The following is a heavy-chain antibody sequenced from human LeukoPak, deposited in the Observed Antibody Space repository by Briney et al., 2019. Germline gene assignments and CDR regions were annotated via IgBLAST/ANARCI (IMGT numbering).Heavy chain of an antibody. V-gene: IGHV2-70*10. J-gene: IGHJ3*02. CDR3: PRIRRGFCSGGSCYEDAFDI. Sequence: SGPTLVNPTQTLTLTCTFSGFSLSTRGMCVSWIRQPPGKALEWIARIDWDDDKYYSTSLKTRLTISKDTSKNQVVLTMTNMDPVDTATYYCPRIRRGFCSGGSCYEDAFDIWGQGTMVTVSS. CDR1: GFSLSTRGMC. CDR2: IDWDDDK. D-gene: IGHD2-15*01.